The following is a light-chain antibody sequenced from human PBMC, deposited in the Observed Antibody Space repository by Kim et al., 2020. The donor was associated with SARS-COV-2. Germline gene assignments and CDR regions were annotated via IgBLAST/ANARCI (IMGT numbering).Light chain of an antibody. CDR2: EVS. CDR1: GGDVGSYNL. J-gene: IGLJ1*01. Sequence: GQSITISCTGTGGDVGSYNLVSWYQQHPGKAPKLMIYEVSKRPSGVSNRFSGSKSGNTASLTISGLQAEDEADYYCCSYAGSSTYVFGTGTKVTVL. V-gene: IGLV2-23*02. CDR3: CSYAGSSTYV.